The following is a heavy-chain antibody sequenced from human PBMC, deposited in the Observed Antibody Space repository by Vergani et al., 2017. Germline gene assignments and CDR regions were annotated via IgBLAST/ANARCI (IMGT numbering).Heavy chain of an antibody. CDR2: ISWDGGST. D-gene: IGHD3-9*01. CDR3: AKDGVLRYFGWLPTSGAFDI. Sequence: EVQLVESGGVVVQPGGSLRLSCAASGFTFDDYAMHWVRQAPGKGLEWVSLISWDGGSTYYADYVKGRFTISRDNSKNSLYLQMNSLRAEDTALYYCAKDGVLRYFGWLPTSGAFDIWGQGTMVTVSS. J-gene: IGHJ3*02. V-gene: IGHV3-43D*03. CDR1: GFTFDDYA.